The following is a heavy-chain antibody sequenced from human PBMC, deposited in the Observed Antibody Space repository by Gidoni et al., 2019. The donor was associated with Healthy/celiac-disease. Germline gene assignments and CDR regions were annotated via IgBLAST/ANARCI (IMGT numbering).Heavy chain of an antibody. CDR1: GGTFGSYA. V-gene: IGHV1-69*04. CDR3: ASNDYVWGSYRYTDY. Sequence: QVQLVQSGAEVKKPGSSVKVSCKASGGTFGSYAISWGRQAPGQGLEWMGRIIPIFGIANYAQKFQGRVTITADKSTSTAYMELSSLRSEDTAVYYCASNDYVWGSYRYTDYWGQGTLVTVSS. J-gene: IGHJ4*02. CDR2: IIPIFGIA. D-gene: IGHD3-16*02.